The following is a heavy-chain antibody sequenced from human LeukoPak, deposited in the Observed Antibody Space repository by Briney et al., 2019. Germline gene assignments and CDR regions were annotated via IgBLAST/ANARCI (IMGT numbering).Heavy chain of an antibody. CDR2: IYYSGST. CDR1: GGSISSYY. V-gene: IGHV4-59*12. J-gene: IGHJ6*02. CDR3: ARDKVVQSLYYYYYGMDV. Sequence: ASETLSLTCTVSGGSISSYYWSWIRQPPGKGLEWIGYIYYSGSTYYNPSLKSRVTISVDTSKNQFSLKLSSVTAADTAVYYCARDKVVQSLYYYYYGMDVWGQGTTVTVSS. D-gene: IGHD1-1*01.